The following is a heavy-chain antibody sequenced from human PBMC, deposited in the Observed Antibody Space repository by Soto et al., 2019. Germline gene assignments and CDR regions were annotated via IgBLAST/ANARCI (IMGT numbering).Heavy chain of an antibody. D-gene: IGHD2-8*01. CDR3: ATAKYGAGRVGVYD. CDR1: GDTSTIYT. Sequence: QVQLVQSGAEVKKPGSSLKVSCETSGDTSTIYTNTWVRQAPGHGLQWMGRIVPTLRLTNYAQEFEDRLTITADTTTITAHMGLSSLTSEDTGGYYCATAKYGAGRVGVYDWGQGTTFTVSS. J-gene: IGHJ4*02. CDR2: IVPTLRLT. V-gene: IGHV1-69*02.